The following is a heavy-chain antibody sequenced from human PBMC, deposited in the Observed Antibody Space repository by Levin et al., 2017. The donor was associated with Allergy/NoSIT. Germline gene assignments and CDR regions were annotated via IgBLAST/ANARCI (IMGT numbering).Heavy chain of an antibody. CDR2: ISYDGSNK. V-gene: IGHV3-30*18. D-gene: IGHD2-15*01. J-gene: IGHJ4*02. CDR3: ANDIGYCSGGSCYGFDY. Sequence: GGSLRLSCAASGFTFSSYGMHWVRQAPGKGLEWVAVISYDGSNKYYADSVKGRFTISRDNSKNTLYLQMNSLRAEDTAVYYCANDIGYCSGGSCYGFDYWGQGTLVTVSS. CDR1: GFTFSSYG.